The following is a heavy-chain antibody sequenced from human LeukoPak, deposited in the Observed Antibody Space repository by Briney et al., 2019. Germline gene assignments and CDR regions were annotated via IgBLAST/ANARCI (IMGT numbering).Heavy chain of an antibody. Sequence: PSETLSLTCAVSGGSISSGGYSWSWIRQPPGKGLEWIGYIYHSGSTYYNPSLKSRVTISVDRSKNQFSLKLSSVTAADTAVYYCASYYYDQGYWGQGTLVTVSS. CDR1: GGSISSGGYS. CDR2: IYHSGST. J-gene: IGHJ4*02. V-gene: IGHV4-30-2*01. D-gene: IGHD3-22*01. CDR3: ASYYYDQGY.